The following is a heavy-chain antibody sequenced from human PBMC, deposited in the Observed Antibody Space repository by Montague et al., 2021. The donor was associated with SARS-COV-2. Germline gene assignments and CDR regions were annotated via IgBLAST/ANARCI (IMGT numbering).Heavy chain of an antibody. CDR2: IYYSGST. Sequence: SETLSLTYTVSGGSISSSSYYWGWIRQPPGKGLEWIGSIYYSGSTYYNPSLKSRVTISVDTFKNQFSLKLSSVTAADTAVYYCASPTYYYDSSGSDAFDIWGQGTMVTVSS. D-gene: IGHD3-22*01. V-gene: IGHV4-39*01. J-gene: IGHJ3*02. CDR1: GGSISSSSYY. CDR3: ASPTYYYDSSGSDAFDI.